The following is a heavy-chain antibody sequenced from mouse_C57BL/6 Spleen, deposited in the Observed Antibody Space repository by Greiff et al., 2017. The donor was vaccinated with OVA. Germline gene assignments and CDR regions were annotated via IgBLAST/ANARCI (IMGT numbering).Heavy chain of an antibody. CDR3: ARFLGRSWLAY. CDR1: GYTFTSYW. J-gene: IGHJ3*01. CDR2: IDPSDSYT. V-gene: IGHV1-69*01. D-gene: IGHD4-1*01. Sequence: QVQLQQPGAELVMPGASVKLSCKASGYTFTSYWMHWVKQRPGQGLEWIGEIDPSDSYTNYNQKFKGKSTLTVDKSSSTAYMQLSSLTSEDSAVYYCARFLGRSWLAYWGQGTLVTVSA.